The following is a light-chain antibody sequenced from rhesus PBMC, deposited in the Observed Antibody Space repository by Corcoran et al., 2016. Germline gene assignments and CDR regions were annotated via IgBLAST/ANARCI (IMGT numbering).Light chain of an antibody. J-gene: IGKJ4*01. CDR2: KAS. V-gene: IGKV1-25*01. CDR1: QGISNN. Sequence: DIQMTQSPSSLSASVGDRVTITCRASQGISNNLAWYPPKPGKVPNLLIYKASTLESGIPSRFSGSGSGTDFTLTISSLQPEDFATYCCQHGYGILTFGGGTKVEIK. CDR3: QHGYGILT.